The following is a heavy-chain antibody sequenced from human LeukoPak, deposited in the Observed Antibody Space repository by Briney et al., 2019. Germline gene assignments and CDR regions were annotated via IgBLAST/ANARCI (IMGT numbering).Heavy chain of an antibody. CDR3: ARFEGNDWFDP. CDR1: GFTVSSNY. D-gene: IGHD3-9*01. V-gene: IGHV3-53*01. Sequence: GGSLRLSCVASGFTVSSNYMSWVRQAPGKGLEWVSAIFSGGSTFYADSVTGRFTISRDNSKNTVYLEMNSLRAEDTAVYYCARFEGNDWFDPWGQGTLVTVSS. CDR2: IFSGGST. J-gene: IGHJ5*02.